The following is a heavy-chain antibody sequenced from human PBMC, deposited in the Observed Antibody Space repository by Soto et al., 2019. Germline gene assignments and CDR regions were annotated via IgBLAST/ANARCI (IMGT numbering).Heavy chain of an antibody. J-gene: IGHJ3*01. CDR3: TRGYSGLSIYAFDV. CDR1: GFPFSDHY. D-gene: IGHD3-3*02. V-gene: IGHV3-72*01. Sequence: HPGGSLRLSCVGSGFPFSDHYIDWVRQAPGRGLEWVGRSSNKADSYTTEYAAAVKDRFTISRDDSKSSLFLQMSGLKTEDTAVYSCTRGYSGLSIYAFDVWGQGTMVT. CDR2: SSNKADSYTT.